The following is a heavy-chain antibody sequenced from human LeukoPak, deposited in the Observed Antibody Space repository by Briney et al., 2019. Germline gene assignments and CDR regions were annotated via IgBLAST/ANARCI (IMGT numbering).Heavy chain of an antibody. D-gene: IGHD3-3*01. Sequence: ASVKVSCKASGYTFTSYYMHWVRQAPGQGLEWMGKINPSSGSTSYAQKFQGRVTMTRDTSTSTVYMELSSLRSEDTAVYYCARDAIFGVYYYYYGMDVWGQGTTVTVSS. J-gene: IGHJ6*02. CDR1: GYTFTSYY. CDR2: INPSSGST. V-gene: IGHV1-46*01. CDR3: ARDAIFGVYYYYYGMDV.